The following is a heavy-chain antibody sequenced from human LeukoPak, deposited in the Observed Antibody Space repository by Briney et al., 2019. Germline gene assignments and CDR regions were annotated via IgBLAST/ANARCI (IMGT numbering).Heavy chain of an antibody. Sequence: GGSLRLSCAASGFTFSSYGMSWVRQAPGKGLEWVSAISGSGGSTYYADSVKGRFTISRDNSKNTLYLQMNSLRAEDTAVYYCAISRGYCSGGSCSYYYYYYYMDVWGKGTTVTVSS. D-gene: IGHD2-15*01. J-gene: IGHJ6*03. V-gene: IGHV3-23*01. CDR3: AISRGYCSGGSCSYYYYYYYMDV. CDR1: GFTFSSYG. CDR2: ISGSGGST.